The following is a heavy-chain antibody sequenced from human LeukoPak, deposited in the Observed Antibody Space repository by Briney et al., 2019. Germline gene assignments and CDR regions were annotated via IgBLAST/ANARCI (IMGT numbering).Heavy chain of an antibody. V-gene: IGHV3-48*03. CDR3: ARDLNGMDV. CDR2: ISRSGTTV. CDR1: GFTFSNYE. J-gene: IGHJ6*02. Sequence: GGSLRLSCVGSGFTFSNYEMNWVRQAPGKGLEWVSYISRSGTTVHYADSVKGRFSISRDNGKNSLFLQLNSLRAEDTALYYCARDLNGMDVWGQGTTVTVS.